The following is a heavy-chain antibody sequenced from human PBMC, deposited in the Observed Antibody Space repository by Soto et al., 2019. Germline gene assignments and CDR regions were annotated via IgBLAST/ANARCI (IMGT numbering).Heavy chain of an antibody. J-gene: IGHJ4*02. Sequence: EVQLLESGGGLVQPGGSLRLSCAASGFTFATYTMSWVRQTPGKGLELLSAITGSDGRTYYADSVKGRFTISRYNSKNTLYLQMNSLGAEDTAVYYCAKNSAATIRVGFDYWGQGTLVTVSS. CDR1: GFTFATYT. D-gene: IGHD5-12*01. CDR3: AKNSAATIRVGFDY. CDR2: ITGSDGRT. V-gene: IGHV3-23*01.